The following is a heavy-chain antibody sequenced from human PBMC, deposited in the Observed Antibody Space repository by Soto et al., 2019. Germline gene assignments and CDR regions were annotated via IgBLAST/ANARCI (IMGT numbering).Heavy chain of an antibody. J-gene: IGHJ4*01. CDR3: TTDSRTTLPEIRFDY. CDR1: GFPFNNAW. D-gene: IGHD1-26*01. V-gene: IGHV3-15*07. Sequence: GGSLRLSCAASGFPFNNAWINWVRQDPGKGLEWVGRVKSKADGGSGDYAAPVKGRFVVSRDDSKDIVYLQMNSLKIEDTGVYYCTTDSRTTLPEIRFDYWGHRTQVTVSS. CDR2: VKSKADGGSG.